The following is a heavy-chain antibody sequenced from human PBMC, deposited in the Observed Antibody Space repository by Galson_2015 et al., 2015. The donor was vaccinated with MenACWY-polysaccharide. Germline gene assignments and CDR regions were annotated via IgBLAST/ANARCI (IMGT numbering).Heavy chain of an antibody. CDR1: GFTFSSYR. J-gene: IGHJ6*02. D-gene: IGHD2-2*01. Sequence: SLRLSCAASGFTFSSYRMNWVRQAPGKGLEWVSSISSSSSYIYYADSVKGRFTISRDNAKNSLYLQMNSLRAEDTAVYYCARAIVVVPGPYYYYYYGMGVWGQGTTVTVS. CDR3: ARAIVVVPGPYYYYYYGMGV. CDR2: ISSSSSYI. V-gene: IGHV3-21*01.